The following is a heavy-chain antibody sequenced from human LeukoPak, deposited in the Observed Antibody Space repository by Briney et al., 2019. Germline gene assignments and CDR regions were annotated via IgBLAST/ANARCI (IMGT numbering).Heavy chain of an antibody. CDR1: GFTFSSYW. Sequence: PGGSLRLSCVASGFTFSSYWMTWVRQAPGKGLEWVASIGPTGSDRYHADSIKGRFTISRDNANNFLYLQMNSLRAEDTAVYYCATETNGRHYDYWGQGTLLTVSS. CDR2: IGPTGSDR. J-gene: IGHJ4*02. CDR3: ATETNGRHYDY. D-gene: IGHD1-14*01. V-gene: IGHV3-21*06.